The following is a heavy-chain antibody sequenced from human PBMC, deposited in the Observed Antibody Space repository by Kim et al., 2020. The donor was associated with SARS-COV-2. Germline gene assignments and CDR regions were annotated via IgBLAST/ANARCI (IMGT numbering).Heavy chain of an antibody. Sequence: ASVKVSCKASGYTFTSYGISWVRQAPGQGLEWMGWISAYNGNTNYAQKLQGRVTMTTDTSTSTAYMELRSLRSDDTAVYYCAIVSPYCSGGSCYINDMDVWGQGTTVTVSS. CDR3: AIVSPYCSGGSCYINDMDV. D-gene: IGHD2-15*01. CDR1: GYTFTSYG. V-gene: IGHV1-18*01. CDR2: ISAYNGNT. J-gene: IGHJ6*02.